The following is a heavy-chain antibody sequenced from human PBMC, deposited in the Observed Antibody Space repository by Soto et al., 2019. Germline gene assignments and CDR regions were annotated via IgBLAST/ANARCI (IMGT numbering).Heavy chain of an antibody. Sequence: GGSLRLSCTASGFTFGDYAMSWFRQAPGKGLEWVSLISWDGGSTYYADSVKGRFTISRDNSKNSLYLQMNSLRTEDTALYYCAILMGYCSSTSCYGPHDAFDIWGQGTMVTVSS. V-gene: IGHV3-43*01. CDR2: ISWDGGST. CDR1: GFTFGDYA. D-gene: IGHD2-2*01. CDR3: AILMGYCSSTSCYGPHDAFDI. J-gene: IGHJ3*02.